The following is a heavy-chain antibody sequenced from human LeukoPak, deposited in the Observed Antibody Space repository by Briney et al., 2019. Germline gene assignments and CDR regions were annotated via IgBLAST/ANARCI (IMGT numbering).Heavy chain of an antibody. CDR2: IIPILGIA. V-gene: IGHV1-69*02. D-gene: IGHD4-11*01. CDR1: GGTFSSYT. CDR3: ATLYSNYVGVY. Sequence: SVKVSCKASGGTFSSYTISWVRQAPGQGLEWMGRIIPILGIANYAQKFQGRVTITADKSTSTAYMELSSLRSEDTAVYYCATLYSNYVGVYWGQGTLVTVSS. J-gene: IGHJ4*02.